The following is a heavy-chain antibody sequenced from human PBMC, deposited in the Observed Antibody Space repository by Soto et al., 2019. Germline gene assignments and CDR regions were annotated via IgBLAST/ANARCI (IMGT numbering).Heavy chain of an antibody. D-gene: IGHD2-15*01. J-gene: IGHJ6*02. CDR3: ALGGSYGMDV. Sequence: QVQLVQSGAEVKKPGSSVKVSCKASGGTFSSYTISWVRQAPGQGLEWMGRIIPILGIANYAQKFQGRVXIXXDKSTSTAYMELSSLRSEDTAVYYCALGGSYGMDVWGQGTTVTVSS. CDR2: IIPILGIA. V-gene: IGHV1-69*02. CDR1: GGTFSSYT.